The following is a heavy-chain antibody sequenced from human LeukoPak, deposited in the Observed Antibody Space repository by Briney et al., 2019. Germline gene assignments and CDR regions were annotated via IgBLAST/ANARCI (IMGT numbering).Heavy chain of an antibody. CDR2: IYTSGIT. J-gene: IGHJ4*02. CDR1: GFTVSSNF. V-gene: IGHV3-66*01. CDR3: AREDAGGTYSFDY. D-gene: IGHD1-26*01. Sequence: GGSLRLSCAVSGFTVSSNFMSWVRQAPGKGPEWVSVIYTSGITYYADSVRGRFTISRDNSKNTLYLQMDSLTAEDTAVYYCAREDAGGTYSFDYWGQGTLVTVSS.